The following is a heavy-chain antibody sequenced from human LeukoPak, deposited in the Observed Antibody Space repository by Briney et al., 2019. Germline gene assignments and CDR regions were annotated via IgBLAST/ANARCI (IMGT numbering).Heavy chain of an antibody. CDR1: GYSFTSYW. CDR3: ARRGYCSGGGCHSNAFDI. V-gene: IGHV5-51*01. CDR2: IYPGDSGT. D-gene: IGHD2-15*01. Sequence: GESLKISCKGSGYSFTSYWIGWVRQMPGKGLEWMGIIYPGDSGTRYSPSFQGQVTISADKSISTAYLQWSSLKASDTAMYYCARRGYCSGGGCHSNAFDIWGQGTMVTVSS. J-gene: IGHJ3*02.